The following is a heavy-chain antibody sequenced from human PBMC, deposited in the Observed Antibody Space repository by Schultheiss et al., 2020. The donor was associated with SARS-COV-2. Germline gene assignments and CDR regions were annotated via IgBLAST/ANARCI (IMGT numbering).Heavy chain of an antibody. Sequence: GGSLRLSCAASGFTFSSYSMNWVRQAPGKGLEWVSSISSSSSYIYYADSVKGRFTISRDNAKNSLYLQMNSLRAEDTAVYYCARGIAVAGDKFDYWGQGTLVTVSS. CDR3: ARGIAVAGDKFDY. V-gene: IGHV3-21*04. D-gene: IGHD6-19*01. CDR2: ISSSSSYI. J-gene: IGHJ4*02. CDR1: GFTFSSYS.